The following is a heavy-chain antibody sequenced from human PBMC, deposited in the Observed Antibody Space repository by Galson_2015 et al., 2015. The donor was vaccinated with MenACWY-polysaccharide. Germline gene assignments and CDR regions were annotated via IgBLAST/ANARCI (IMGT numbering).Heavy chain of an antibody. CDR2: IWSDGSHQ. CDR3: ATHPKGTDSRWYDY. J-gene: IGHJ4*02. Sequence: SLRLSCAASGFTFSSYGMHWVRQAPGKGLEWVAVIWSDGSHQYYGDSVKGRFTISRDNSKNTLYLQMSNLRADDTAIYSCATHPKGTDSRWYDYWGQGTLVTVSS. CDR1: GFTFSSYG. V-gene: IGHV3-33*01. D-gene: IGHD3-22*01.